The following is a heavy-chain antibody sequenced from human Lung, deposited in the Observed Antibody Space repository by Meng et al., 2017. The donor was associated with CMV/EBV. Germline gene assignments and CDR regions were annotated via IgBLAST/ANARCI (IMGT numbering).Heavy chain of an antibody. V-gene: IGHV4-59*01. J-gene: IGHJ1*01. Sequence: SETLSLXCTVSGGSISNYYWSWIRQPPGKGLEWIGYIYYTGSTNSNPSLKSRVTISIDTSKNQFSLKLISVTAADTAMYYCAATALVRGVRGIYFQHWGQGTLVTVSS. CDR3: AATALVRGVRGIYFQH. CDR2: IYYTGST. CDR1: GGSISNYY. D-gene: IGHD3-10*01.